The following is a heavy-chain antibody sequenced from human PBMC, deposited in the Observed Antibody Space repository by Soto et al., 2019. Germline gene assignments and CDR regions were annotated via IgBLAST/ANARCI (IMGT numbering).Heavy chain of an antibody. V-gene: IGHV3-30-3*01. CDR2: ISYDGTNK. CDR1: GLTFNRYA. J-gene: IGHJ4*02. D-gene: IGHD3-3*01. CDR3: ARGDVCCGSWSGLQAY. Sequence: QVQLVESGGGVLQPGRSLRLSCAVSGLTFNRYAFHWVRQAPGKGLEWVSVISYDGTNKYYSDSVRGRFTISRDNYKNTLYLQMNSLRSEDTAVYYCARGDVCCGSWSGLQAYRGQGTLVTVSS.